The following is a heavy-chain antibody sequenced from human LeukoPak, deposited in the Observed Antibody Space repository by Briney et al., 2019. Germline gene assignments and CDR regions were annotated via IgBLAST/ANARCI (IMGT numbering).Heavy chain of an antibody. CDR3: ARGPYDFWSGYYLHFDY. CDR2: IYYSGST. J-gene: IGHJ4*02. Sequence: PSQTLSLTCTVSGGSISSGGYYWSWIRQHPGKGLEWIGYIYYSGSTYYNPSLKSRVTISVDTSKNQFSLKLSSVTAADTAGYYCARGPYDFWSGYYLHFDYWGQGTLVTVSS. D-gene: IGHD3-3*01. V-gene: IGHV4-31*03. CDR1: GGSISSGGYY.